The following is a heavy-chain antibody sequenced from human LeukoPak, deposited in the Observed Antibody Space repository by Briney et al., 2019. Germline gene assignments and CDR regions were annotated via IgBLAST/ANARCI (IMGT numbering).Heavy chain of an antibody. Sequence: GESLKISCKGSGYSFTSYWISWVRQMPGKGLEWMGRIDPSDSYTNYSPSFQGHVIISAHKSISTAYLQWSSLKASDTAMYYCATSGKYCSSTSCYAGQDWGQGTLVTVSS. CDR3: ATSGKYCSSTSCYAGQD. CDR2: IDPSDSYT. V-gene: IGHV5-10-1*01. CDR1: GYSFTSYW. D-gene: IGHD2-2*01. J-gene: IGHJ4*02.